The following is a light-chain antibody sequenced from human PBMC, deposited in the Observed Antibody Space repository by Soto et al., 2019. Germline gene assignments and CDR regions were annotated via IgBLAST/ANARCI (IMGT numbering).Light chain of an antibody. Sequence: IVLTQSPGTLSLSPGERATLSCRAGQSVTSNYLAWYQHKPGQAPRLVIYDASSRATGIPDRFSGSGSATDFTLTISRLEPEDFAVYYCQQYGTSPPLTFGGGTKVEI. J-gene: IGKJ4*01. V-gene: IGKV3-20*01. CDR2: DAS. CDR1: QSVTSNY. CDR3: QQYGTSPPLT.